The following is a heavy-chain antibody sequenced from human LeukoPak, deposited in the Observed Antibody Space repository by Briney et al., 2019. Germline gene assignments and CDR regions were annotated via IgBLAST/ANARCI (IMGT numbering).Heavy chain of an antibody. CDR3: ARASMIVVEAEDAFDI. J-gene: IGHJ3*02. Sequence: AGGSLRLSCAASGFTFSDYYMSWIRQAPGKGLEWASYISSSGSTIYYADSVKGRFTISRDNAKNSLYLQMNSLRAEDTAVYYCARASMIVVEAEDAFDIWGQGTMVTVSS. D-gene: IGHD3-22*01. CDR2: ISSSGSTI. CDR1: GFTFSDYY. V-gene: IGHV3-11*01.